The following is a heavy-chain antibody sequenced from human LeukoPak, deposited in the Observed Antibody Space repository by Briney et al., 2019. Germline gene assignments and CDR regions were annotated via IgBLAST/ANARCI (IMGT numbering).Heavy chain of an antibody. V-gene: IGHV4-31*03. J-gene: IGHJ5*02. Sequence: SETLSLTCTVSGGSISSGGYYWNWIRQHPGKGLEWIGYIYYSGSTYYNPSLKSRVTISVDTSKNQFSLKLSSVTAADTAVYYCARELHYYGSGRYDNWFDPWGQGTLVTVSS. CDR2: IYYSGST. D-gene: IGHD3-10*01. CDR1: GGSISSGGYY. CDR3: ARELHYYGSGRYDNWFDP.